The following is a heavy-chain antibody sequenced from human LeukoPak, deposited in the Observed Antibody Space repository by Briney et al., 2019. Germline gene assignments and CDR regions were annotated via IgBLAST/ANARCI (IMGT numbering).Heavy chain of an antibody. D-gene: IGHD5-24*01. Sequence: GGSLSLSCAASGFTFSSYAMSWVRQAPGKGLEWVSAISGSGGSTYYADSVKGRFTISRDNSKNTLDLQMNSLRAEDTAVYYCAKGFDGYNSGLDYWGQGTLVTVSS. CDR1: GFTFSSYA. CDR2: ISGSGGST. V-gene: IGHV3-23*01. CDR3: AKGFDGYNSGLDY. J-gene: IGHJ4*02.